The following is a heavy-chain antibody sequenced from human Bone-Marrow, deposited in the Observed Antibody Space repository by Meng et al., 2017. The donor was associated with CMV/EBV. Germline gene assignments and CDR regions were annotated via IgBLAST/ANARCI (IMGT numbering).Heavy chain of an antibody. CDR1: GYTFTSYY. Sequence: ASVKVSCKASGYTFTSYYMHWVRQAPGQGLEWMGIINPSGGSTSYAQKFQGRVTITTDESTSTAYMELSSLRSEDTAVYYCARRGPSDAFDIWGQGTMVTVSS. J-gene: IGHJ3*02. D-gene: IGHD3-16*01. V-gene: IGHV1-46*01. CDR2: INPSGGST. CDR3: ARRGPSDAFDI.